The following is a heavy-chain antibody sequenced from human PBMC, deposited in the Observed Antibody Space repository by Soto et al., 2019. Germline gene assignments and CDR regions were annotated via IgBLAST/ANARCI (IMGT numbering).Heavy chain of an antibody. CDR3: ATSYGSGYRAFDY. CDR2: INPILSMS. Sequence: QVQLVQSGAEVKRPGSSVKVSCKASGDTFAFYSINWVRQAPGLGREGMGRINPILSMSNYAQRIQGRVTMTADKSTSTAYMVLNSLRSEDTAMYYCATSYGSGYRAFDYWGQGALVTVSS. V-gene: IGHV1-69*02. J-gene: IGHJ4*02. CDR1: GDTFAFYS. D-gene: IGHD3-10*01.